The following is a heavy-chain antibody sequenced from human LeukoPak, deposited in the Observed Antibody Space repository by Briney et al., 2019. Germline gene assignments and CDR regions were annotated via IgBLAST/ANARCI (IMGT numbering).Heavy chain of an antibody. J-gene: IGHJ4*02. Sequence: PGGSLRLSCAASGFTFSSYAMHWVRQAPGKGLEWVAVISYDGSNKYYADSVKGRFTISRDNSKNTLYLQMNSLRAEDTAVYYCARDRSSGWTFDYWGQGTLVTVSS. CDR3: ARDRSSGWTFDY. CDR1: GFTFSSYA. D-gene: IGHD6-19*01. CDR2: ISYDGSNK. V-gene: IGHV3-30*04.